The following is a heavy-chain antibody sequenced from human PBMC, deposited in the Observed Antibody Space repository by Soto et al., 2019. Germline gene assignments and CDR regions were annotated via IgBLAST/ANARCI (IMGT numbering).Heavy chain of an antibody. Sequence: SETLSLTYRVSGYFISSSHWWGWIRQSPGKGLEWICHINYSWSFYHDPSLKSRVTMSLDTSKHQFSLRLSSVTAVDTAVYYCARIATTTLGGPIDYWGRGTLVTVS. J-gene: IGHJ4*02. D-gene: IGHD4-4*01. CDR3: ARIATTTLGGPIDY. CDR1: GYFISSSHW. CDR2: INYSWSF. V-gene: IGHV4-28*05.